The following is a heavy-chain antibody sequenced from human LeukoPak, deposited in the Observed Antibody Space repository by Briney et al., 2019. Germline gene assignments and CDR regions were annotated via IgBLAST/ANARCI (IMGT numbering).Heavy chain of an antibody. CDR2: IIPIFGTA. V-gene: IGHV1-69*01. J-gene: IGHJ4*02. CDR3: ARSSRGLTYSSSWYPT. Sequence: KVSCXASGGTFSSYAISWVRQAPGQGLEWMGGIIPIFGTANYAQKFQGRVTITADESTSTAYMELSSLRSEDTAVYYCARSSRGLTYSSSWYPTWGQGTLVTVSS. D-gene: IGHD6-13*01. CDR1: GGTFSSYA.